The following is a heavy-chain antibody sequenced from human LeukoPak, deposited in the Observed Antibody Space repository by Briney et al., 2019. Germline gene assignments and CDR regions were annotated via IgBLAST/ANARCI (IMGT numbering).Heavy chain of an antibody. Sequence: GGSLRLSCAASGFTFSSYGMHWVRQAPGKGLEWVANIKRDGSEKYYVDSVKGRFTISRGNAKNSLYLQMNSLRAEDTAVYYCARDDCSSISCYHNWFDPWGQGTLVTVSS. CDR2: IKRDGSEK. CDR1: GFTFSSYG. CDR3: ARDDCSSISCYHNWFDP. V-gene: IGHV3-7*01. D-gene: IGHD2-2*01. J-gene: IGHJ5*02.